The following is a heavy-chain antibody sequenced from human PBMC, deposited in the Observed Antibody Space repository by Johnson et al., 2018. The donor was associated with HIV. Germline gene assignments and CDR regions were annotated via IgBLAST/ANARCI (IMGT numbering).Heavy chain of an antibody. J-gene: IGHJ3*02. CDR3: AKLTRLDAFDI. CDR1: GVTFSDYY. D-gene: IGHD4-23*01. Sequence: QVQLLESGGGLVKPGGSLRLSCAASGVTFSDYYMSWIRQAPGKGLEWISYISSGGSTKYYADSVKGRFTISRDNAKNSLYLQMNSLRAEDTALYYCAKLTRLDAFDIWGQGTMVTVSS. CDR2: ISSGGSTK. V-gene: IGHV3-11*01.